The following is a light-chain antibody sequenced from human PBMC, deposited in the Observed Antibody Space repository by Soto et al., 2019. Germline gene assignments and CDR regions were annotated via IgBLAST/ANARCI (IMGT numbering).Light chain of an antibody. CDR3: MQALQNPYT. J-gene: IGKJ2*01. CDR1: QSLLHSNGYNY. V-gene: IGKV2-28*01. CDR2: LGS. Sequence: DIVMTQSPLSLPVTPGEPASISCRSSQSLLHSNGYNYLDWYLQKPGQSPQLLIYLGSNRASGVPDRFSGSGSGTDFTLKISRVEAEELGVYYCMQALQNPYTFGQGTKLEIK.